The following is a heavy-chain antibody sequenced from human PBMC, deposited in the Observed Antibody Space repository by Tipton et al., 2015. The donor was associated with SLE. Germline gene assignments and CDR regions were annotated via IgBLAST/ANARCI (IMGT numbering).Heavy chain of an antibody. Sequence: TLSLTCTVSGYSISSYYWSWIRQPPGKGLEWIGYIYYSGSTNYNPSLKSRVTISVDTSKNQFSLKLSSVTAADTAVYYCARDRLGIGIDYWGQGTLVTVSS. D-gene: IGHD7-27*01. V-gene: IGHV4-59*01. J-gene: IGHJ4*02. CDR2: IYYSGST. CDR3: ARDRLGIGIDY. CDR1: GYSISSYY.